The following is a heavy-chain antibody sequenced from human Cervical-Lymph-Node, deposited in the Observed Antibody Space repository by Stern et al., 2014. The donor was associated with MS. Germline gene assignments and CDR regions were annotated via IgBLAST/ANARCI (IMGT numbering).Heavy chain of an antibody. Sequence: VQLVESGAEVKKPGASVTVSCKASGYTFSSYSIVWVRQAPGHGLEWMGWIIPYNRNTTYEQKLNVRVTIPADTSPSSVYMELRSLRSDDTAVYYCARFGDGAYCSGAACYSPDYWGQGALVTVSS. CDR2: IIPYNRNT. V-gene: IGHV1-18*01. D-gene: IGHD2-15*01. CDR3: ARFGDGAYCSGAACYSPDY. CDR1: GYTFSSYS. J-gene: IGHJ4*02.